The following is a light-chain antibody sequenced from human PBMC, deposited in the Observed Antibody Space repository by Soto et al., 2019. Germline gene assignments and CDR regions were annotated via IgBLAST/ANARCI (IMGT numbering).Light chain of an antibody. J-gene: IGLJ1*01. V-gene: IGLV2-14*01. Sequence: QSALTQPASVSGSPGQSITISCTGTSSDVGGYNYVSWYQQHPGKAPKLMIYEVSNRPSGVSNRFSGSKSGNMASLTISGLQAEDEADYYCSSYTSSSTFLVFGTGTKLTVL. CDR2: EVS. CDR1: SSDVGGYNY. CDR3: SSYTSSSTFLV.